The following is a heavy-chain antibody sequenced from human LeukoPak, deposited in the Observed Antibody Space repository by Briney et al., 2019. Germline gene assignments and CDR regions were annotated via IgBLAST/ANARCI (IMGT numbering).Heavy chain of an antibody. J-gene: IGHJ4*02. Sequence: SETLSLTCVVYGGSFSGYYWSWIRQPPGKGLEWIGEINHSGSTNYSPSLKSRVTISVDTSKNQFSLKLSSVTAADTAVYYCARGYFDWSFDYWGQGTLVTVSS. D-gene: IGHD3-9*01. CDR1: GGSFSGYY. CDR3: ARGYFDWSFDY. V-gene: IGHV4-34*01. CDR2: INHSGST.